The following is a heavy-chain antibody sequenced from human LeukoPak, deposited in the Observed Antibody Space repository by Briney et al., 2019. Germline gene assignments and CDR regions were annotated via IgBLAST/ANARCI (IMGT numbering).Heavy chain of an antibody. V-gene: IGHV3-7*01. CDR2: IRQDGNWR. J-gene: IGHJ4*02. Sequence: GGSLRLSCAASGFTFSRHWMSWVRQAPGKGLEWVAHIRQDGNWRHHEDSVEGRFTISRDNAKSSLYLQMNSLRVEDTAVYYCARFGDPSTTLDYWGQGTRVTVSS. D-gene: IGHD3-16*01. CDR3: ARFGDPSTTLDY. CDR1: GFTFSRHW.